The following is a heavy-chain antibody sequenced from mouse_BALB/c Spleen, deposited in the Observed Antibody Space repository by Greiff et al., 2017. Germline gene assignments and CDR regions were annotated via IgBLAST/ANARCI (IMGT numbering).Heavy chain of an antibody. J-gene: IGHJ4*01. V-gene: IGHV1S41*01. CDR2: IAPGSGST. Sequence: DLVKPGASVKLSCKASGYTFTSCWINWIKQRPGQGLEWIGRIAPGSGSTYYNEMFKGKATLTVDTSSSTAYIQLSSLSSEDSAVYFCARRANWNAMDYWGQGTSVTVSS. CDR1: GYTFTSCW. D-gene: IGHD4-1*01. CDR3: ARRANWNAMDY.